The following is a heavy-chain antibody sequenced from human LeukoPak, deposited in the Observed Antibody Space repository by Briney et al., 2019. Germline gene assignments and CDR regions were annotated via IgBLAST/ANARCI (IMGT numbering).Heavy chain of an antibody. V-gene: IGHV3-7*03. D-gene: IGHD4-17*01. J-gene: IGHJ3*02. CDR1: GFSFTSYW. CDR3: ARRLWGITVTTPLFAFDM. CDR2: IKHDGSEK. Sequence: GGSLRLSCAASGFSFTSYWMSWVRQAPGKGLEWVANIKHDGSEKYYVDSVKGRFTISRDNAKNSLHLQMNSLRAEDTAVYYCARRLWGITVTTPLFAFDMWGQGTMVTVSS.